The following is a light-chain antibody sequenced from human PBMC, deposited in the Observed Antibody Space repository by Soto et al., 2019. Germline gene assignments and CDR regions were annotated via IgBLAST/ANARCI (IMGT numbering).Light chain of an antibody. CDR1: QSVSSN. CDR2: GAS. Sequence: EIVMTQSPATLSVSPGERATLSCRASQSVSSNLAWYQQKPGQAPRLLIYGASTRATGIPARFSGSGSGTEFTLTISSLQSEDLAVYYCQQYTNWPPNTFGQGTRLEIK. J-gene: IGKJ5*01. CDR3: QQYTNWPPNT. V-gene: IGKV3-15*01.